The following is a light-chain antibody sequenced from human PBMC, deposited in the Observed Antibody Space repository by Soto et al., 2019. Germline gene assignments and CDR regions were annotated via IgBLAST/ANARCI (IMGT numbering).Light chain of an antibody. J-gene: IGKJ5*01. CDR1: QRISTW. V-gene: IGKV1-5*01. CDR3: QQRSTWPPIT. Sequence: DIQMTQTPSTLSASVGDGVTITCRASQRISTWLAWYQQKPGKAPKLLIYAASTLQSGVPSRFSGSGSGTDFTLTIRSLEPEDFAVYYCQQRSTWPPITFGQRRRLEI. CDR2: AAS.